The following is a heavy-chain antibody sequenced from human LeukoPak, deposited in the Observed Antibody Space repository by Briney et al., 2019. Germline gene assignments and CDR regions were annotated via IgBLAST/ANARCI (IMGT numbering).Heavy chain of an antibody. CDR2: ISSRSSYI. Sequence: PGGSLRLSCAASGLTVSSNFMSWVRQAPGKGLEWVSCISSRSSYIFYADSVRGRFIISRDNAKNSLYLQMNSLRPEDTAKYFCVRKTATEEVYFDNWGQGTPVTVSS. CDR3: VRKTATEEVYFDN. J-gene: IGHJ4*02. V-gene: IGHV3-21*01. CDR1: GLTVSSNF.